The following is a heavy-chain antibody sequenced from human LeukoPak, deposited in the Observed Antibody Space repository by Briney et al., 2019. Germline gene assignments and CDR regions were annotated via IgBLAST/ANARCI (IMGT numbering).Heavy chain of an antibody. CDR2: ISGSSDDI. D-gene: IGHD2-21*02. Sequence: GGSLRLSCAASGFTFRSYAMNWVRQAPGKGLEWVSSISGSSDDIYYADSVKGRFTISRDNAKNSLYLQMNSLRAEDTAVYYCARAAYCGGDCYSGWFDPWGQGTLVTVSS. J-gene: IGHJ5*02. CDR1: GFTFRSYA. CDR3: ARAAYCGGDCYSGWFDP. V-gene: IGHV3-21*01.